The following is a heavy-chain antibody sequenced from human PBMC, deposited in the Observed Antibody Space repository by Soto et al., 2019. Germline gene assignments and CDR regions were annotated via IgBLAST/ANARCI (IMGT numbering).Heavy chain of an antibody. Sequence: ASVKVSCKASGYTLTELSMHWVRQAPGKGLEWMGGFDPEDGETIYAQKFQGRVTMTEDTSTDTAYMELSSLRSEDTAVYYCATGSDQLLRPSGTAPGGFDPWGQGTLVTVSS. CDR1: GYTLTELS. CDR2: FDPEDGET. D-gene: IGHD2-2*01. CDR3: ATGSDQLLRPSGTAPGGFDP. V-gene: IGHV1-24*01. J-gene: IGHJ5*02.